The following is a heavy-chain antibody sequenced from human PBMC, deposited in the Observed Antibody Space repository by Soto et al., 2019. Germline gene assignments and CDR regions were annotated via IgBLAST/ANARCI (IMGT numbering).Heavy chain of an antibody. V-gene: IGHV3-30*03. CDR2: ISNDGSKK. J-gene: IGHJ4*02. D-gene: IGHD6-19*01. CDR3: ARDVAMPTGLGLGY. Sequence: QVQVVESGGGVVQPGTSLRLSCAASGFAFTNYGIHWVRQAPGKGLEWVAHISNDGSKKFYGDSVKGRFTISRDNSENTVYLQMTSLRPDDTAVFYCARDVAMPTGLGLGYWGQGTLLTVSS. CDR1: GFAFTNYG.